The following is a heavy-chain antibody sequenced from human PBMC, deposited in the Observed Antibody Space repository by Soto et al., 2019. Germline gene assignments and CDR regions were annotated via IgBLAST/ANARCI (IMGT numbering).Heavy chain of an antibody. CDR2: MYYTGDT. CDR1: GGSISGGGHY. CDR3: ASSDPFSVSDD. V-gene: IGHV4-31*03. J-gene: IGHJ4*02. Sequence: QVQLQESGPGLVRPSQTLSLTCTVSGGSISGGGHYWGWIRQPPGKGLEWIGFMYYTGDTYYNPSLKSRLSISVDISMNQFALGLTPVTAADTAVYYCASSDPFSVSDDWGVGTLVTVSS.